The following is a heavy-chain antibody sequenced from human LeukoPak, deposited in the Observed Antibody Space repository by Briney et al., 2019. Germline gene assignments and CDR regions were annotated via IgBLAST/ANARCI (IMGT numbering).Heavy chain of an antibody. CDR1: GGSFSGYY. CDR3: ARGRSRNSSGYLSSGSGLPRNNWFDP. Sequence: SETLSLTCAVYGGSFSGYYWSWIRQPPGKGLEWIGEINHSGSTYYNPSLKSRVTISVDTSKNQFSLKLSSVTAADTAVYYCARGRSRNSSGYLSSGSGLPRNNWFDPWGQGTLVTVSS. V-gene: IGHV4-34*01. CDR2: INHSGST. J-gene: IGHJ5*02. D-gene: IGHD3-22*01.